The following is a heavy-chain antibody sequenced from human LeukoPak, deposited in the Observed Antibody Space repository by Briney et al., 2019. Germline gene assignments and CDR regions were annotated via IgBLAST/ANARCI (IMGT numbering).Heavy chain of an antibody. Sequence: GGSLRLSCAASGFNFGDYYMSWIRQAPGKGLEWISYISTGGGTIKYADSVKGRFTISRGNANNSLYLQMDSLRGEDTAVYFCARDDIVAQHWGQGTLVTVSS. CDR3: ARDDIVAQH. J-gene: IGHJ1*01. D-gene: IGHD5-12*01. V-gene: IGHV3-11*01. CDR2: ISTGGGTI. CDR1: GFNFGDYY.